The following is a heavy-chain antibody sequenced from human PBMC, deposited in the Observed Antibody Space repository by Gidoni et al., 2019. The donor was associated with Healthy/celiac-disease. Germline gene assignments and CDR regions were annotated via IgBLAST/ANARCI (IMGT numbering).Heavy chain of an antibody. V-gene: IGHV3-43*01. CDR2: ISWDGGST. CDR1: GFTFDDYT. D-gene: IGHD6-13*01. Sequence: EVQLVESGGVVVQPGGSLRLSCAAYGFTFDDYTMHWVRQAPGKGRELVSLISWDGGSTYYADSVKGRFTISIDNSKNSLYLQMNSLRTEDTALYYCAKDSAGTVSFDYWGQGTLVTVSS. J-gene: IGHJ4*02. CDR3: AKDSAGTVSFDY.